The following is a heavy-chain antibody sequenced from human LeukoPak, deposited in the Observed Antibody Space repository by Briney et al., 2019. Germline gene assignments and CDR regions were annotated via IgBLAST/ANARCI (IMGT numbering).Heavy chain of an antibody. V-gene: IGHV4-39*07. D-gene: IGHD5-24*01. CDR3: ASISDVGYNLGTDAFDI. CDR1: GGSISSXSYY. J-gene: IGHJ3*02. CDR2: IYYSGST. Sequence: XETXXLTCTVSGGSISSXSYYWGWXRXPPXXGLXXIXXIYYSGSTYYNPSLKSRVTISVDTSKNQFSLKLSSVTAADTAVYYCASISDVGYNLGTDAFDIWGQGTMVTVSS.